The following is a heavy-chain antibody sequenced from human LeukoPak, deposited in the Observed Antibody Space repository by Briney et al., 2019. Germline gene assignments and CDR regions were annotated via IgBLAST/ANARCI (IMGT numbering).Heavy chain of an antibody. J-gene: IGHJ3*02. D-gene: IGHD3-3*01. CDR1: GFTFSSYW. CDR3: ARTYDFGVGPPGDAFDN. CDR2: INTDGSST. Sequence: GGSLRLSCAASGFTFSSYWMHWVRQAPGKGLVWVSRINTDGSSTSYADSVQGRFTISRDNAEDSVYLQMNSLRVEDTAVYYCARTYDFGVGPPGDAFDNWGQGTLVTVSS. V-gene: IGHV3-74*01.